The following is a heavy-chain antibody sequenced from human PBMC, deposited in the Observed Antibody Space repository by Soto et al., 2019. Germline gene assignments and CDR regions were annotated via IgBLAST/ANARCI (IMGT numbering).Heavy chain of an antibody. CDR1: GYTFTRYG. D-gene: IGHD3-22*01. V-gene: IGHV1-18*01. CDR3: ARVVVVIPPGYYYAMDV. J-gene: IGHJ6*02. Sequence: ASVKVSCKASGYTFTRYGISWVRQAPGQGLEWMGWISGYNGDTNYAQKFQGRVSMTIDTSTTTAYMELRSLTSDDTAVYYCARVVVVIPPGYYYAMDVWGQGTTVTVSS. CDR2: ISGYNGDT.